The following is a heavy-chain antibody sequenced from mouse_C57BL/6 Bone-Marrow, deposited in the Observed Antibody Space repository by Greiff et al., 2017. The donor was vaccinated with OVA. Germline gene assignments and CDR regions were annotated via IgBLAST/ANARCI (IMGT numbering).Heavy chain of an antibody. CDR2: INYDGSST. D-gene: IGHD3-3*01. J-gene: IGHJ1*03. CDR3: ARGGWDWYFDV. Sequence: EVQVVESEGGLVQPGSSMKLSCTASGFTFSDYYMAWVRQVPEKGLEWVANINYDGSSTYYLDSLKSRFIISRDNAKNILYLQMSSLKSEDTATYYGARGGWDWYFDVWGTGTTVTVSS. V-gene: IGHV5-16*01. CDR1: GFTFSDYY.